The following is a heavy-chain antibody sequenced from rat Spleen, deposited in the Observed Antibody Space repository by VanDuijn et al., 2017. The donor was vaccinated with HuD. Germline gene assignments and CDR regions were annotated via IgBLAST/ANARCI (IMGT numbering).Heavy chain of an antibody. CDR1: GFTFNNYW. CDR3: VRPDSSLYVMDA. V-gene: IGHV5-22*01. D-gene: IGHD1-2*01. CDR2: ISYEGSST. Sequence: EVQLMESGGGLVQPGRSLKLSCVASGFTFNNYWMTWVRQAPKKGLEWVASISYEGSSTYYGDSVKGRFTISRDNAKSTLYLQMNSLRSEDTATYYCVRPDSSLYVMDAWGQGASVTVSS. J-gene: IGHJ4*01.